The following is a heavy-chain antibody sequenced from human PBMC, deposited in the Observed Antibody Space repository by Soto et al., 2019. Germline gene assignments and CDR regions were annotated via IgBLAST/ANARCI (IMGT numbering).Heavy chain of an antibody. CDR3: ASLRGKWPIND. J-gene: IGHJ4*02. D-gene: IGHD3-16*01. Sequence: SETRSLTCSGSGLSLSSTNWWSSVRQPPGKGLEWIGEIYHSGSTNYNPSLKSRVTISVDKSKNQFSLKLSSVTAADTAVYYCASLRGKWPINDWGQGILVT. CDR2: IYHSGST. V-gene: IGHV4-4*02. CDR1: GLSLSSTNW.